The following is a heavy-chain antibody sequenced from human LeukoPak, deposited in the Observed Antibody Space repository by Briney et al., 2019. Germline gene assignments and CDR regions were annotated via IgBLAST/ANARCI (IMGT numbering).Heavy chain of an antibody. V-gene: IGHV4-59*08. J-gene: IGHJ6*02. CDR2: IYYTGST. D-gene: IGHD2/OR15-2a*01. Sequence: PSETPSLTCAVSGGSISGYFWSWSRQPPGKGLEWIGYIYYTGSTIYNPSLRSRVTMSVDVSKNQFSLDLTSVTAADTAVYYCARHDPVGHFLRGMDVWGQGTTVTVSS. CDR3: ARHDPVGHFLRGMDV. CDR1: GGSISGYF.